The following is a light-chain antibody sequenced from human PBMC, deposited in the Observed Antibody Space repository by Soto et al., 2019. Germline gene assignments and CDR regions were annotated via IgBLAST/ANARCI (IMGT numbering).Light chain of an antibody. J-gene: IGKJ4*01. CDR2: AAS. V-gene: IGKV1-9*01. CDR1: QGISSS. CDR3: QQVNSYPLT. Sequence: IQLTQSPSSLSASVGDRVTITCRASQGISSSLAWYQQTPGKAPKFLIYAASTLQSGVPARFSGSGSGTDFTLTISSLQPEVFATYYCQQVNSYPLTFGGGTKVEIK.